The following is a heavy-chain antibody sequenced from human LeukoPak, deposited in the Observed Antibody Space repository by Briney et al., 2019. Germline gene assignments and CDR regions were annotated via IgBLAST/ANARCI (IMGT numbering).Heavy chain of an antibody. D-gene: IGHD3-3*01. J-gene: IGHJ5*02. Sequence: PSGTLSLTCAVSGGSVSGSNWWSWVRQPPGKGLEWIGEIHHSGSTNYNPSLKSRVTISVDKSKNQFSLKLNSVTAADTAVYYCARDYKLDNYDFWSGYSNYNWFDPWGQGTLVTVSS. V-gene: IGHV4-4*02. CDR2: IHHSGST. CDR3: ARDYKLDNYDFWSGYSNYNWFDP. CDR1: GGSVSGSNW.